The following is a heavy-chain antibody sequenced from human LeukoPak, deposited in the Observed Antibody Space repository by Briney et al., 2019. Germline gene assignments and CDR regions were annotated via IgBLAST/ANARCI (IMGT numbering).Heavy chain of an antibody. Sequence: ASVKVSCKASGYTFTTFGITWVRQAPGQGLEWVGWISAYTGNTNYAPKFQGRVTMTTDTSTSTAHMELRSLTSDDTAVYYCARVASTTCDCPDYFDYWGQGTLVTVSS. CDR3: ARVASTTCDCPDYFDY. CDR1: GYTFTTFG. D-gene: IGHD2-2*01. CDR2: ISAYTGNT. J-gene: IGHJ4*02. V-gene: IGHV1-18*01.